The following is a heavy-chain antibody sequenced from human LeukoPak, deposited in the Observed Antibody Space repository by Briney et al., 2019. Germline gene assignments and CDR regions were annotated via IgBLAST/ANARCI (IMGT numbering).Heavy chain of an antibody. CDR3: ARERYYYDSSGLRAGDFDY. CDR1: GGTFSSYA. Sequence: ASVKVSCKASGGTFSSYAISWVRQAPGQGLEWMGGIIPLFGTANYAQKFQGRVTITADKSTSTAYMELSSLRSEDTAVYYCARERYYYDSSGLRAGDFDYWGQGTLVTVSS. J-gene: IGHJ4*02. D-gene: IGHD3-22*01. V-gene: IGHV1-69*06. CDR2: IIPLFGTA.